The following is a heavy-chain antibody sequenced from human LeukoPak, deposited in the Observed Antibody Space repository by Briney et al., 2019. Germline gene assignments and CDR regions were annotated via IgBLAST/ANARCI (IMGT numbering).Heavy chain of an antibody. CDR2: ISYDGNNK. D-gene: IGHD3-3*01. CDR3: ARGVTGQYYDFWSASDY. CDR1: GFTFNTYP. Sequence: PGGSLRLSCATSGFTFNTYPMHWVRQAPGKGLEWVAVISYDGNNKYYADSVKGRFTISRDNSKNTLYLQMNSLRAEDTAVYYYARGVTGQYYDFWSASDYWGQGTLVTVSS. J-gene: IGHJ4*02. V-gene: IGHV3-30-3*01.